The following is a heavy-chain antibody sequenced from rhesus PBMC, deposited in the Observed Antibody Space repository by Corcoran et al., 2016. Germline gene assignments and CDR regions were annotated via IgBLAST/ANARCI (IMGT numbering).Heavy chain of an antibody. V-gene: IGHV4S7*01. CDR3: ARGLSWNYRLDY. CDR2: FYGSSGST. D-gene: IGHD1-1*01. J-gene: IGHJ4*01. CDR1: GGSISGYYY. Sequence: QVQLQESGPGLVKPSETLSLTCAVSGGSISGYYYWSWISQPPGKGLEWIGYFYGSSGSTNYNQSLKNRVTISKDTSKNQFSLKLSSVTAADTAVYYCARGLSWNYRLDYWGQGVLVTVSS.